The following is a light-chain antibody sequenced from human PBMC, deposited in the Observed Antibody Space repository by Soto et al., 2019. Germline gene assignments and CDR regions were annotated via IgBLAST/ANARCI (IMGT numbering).Light chain of an antibody. J-gene: IGKJ4*01. CDR1: QSITTY. Sequence: DIQMTQSPSSLSASVGDRVTITCRASQSITTYLNWYRQKPGKAPKLLIYAASSLQSVVPSRFSGSGSETEFTLSISSLQPEDFATYFCQQIYSAPLTFGGGTKVDI. CDR2: AAS. V-gene: IGKV1-39*01. CDR3: QQIYSAPLT.